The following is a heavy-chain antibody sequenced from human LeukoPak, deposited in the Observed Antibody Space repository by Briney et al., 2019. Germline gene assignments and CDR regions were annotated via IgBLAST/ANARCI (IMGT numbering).Heavy chain of an antibody. D-gene: IGHD6-19*01. CDR3: ARDMPRVAVAGTGYYYYYMDV. V-gene: IGHV3-30*03. CDR1: GFTFSSNG. J-gene: IGHJ6*03. CDR2: ISYDGSNK. Sequence: PGGSLRLSCAASGFTFSSNGMHWVRQAPGKGLEWVAVISYDGSNKYYADSVKGRFTISRDNSKNTLYLQMNSLRAEDTAVYYCARDMPRVAVAGTGYYYYYMDVWGKGTTVTVSS.